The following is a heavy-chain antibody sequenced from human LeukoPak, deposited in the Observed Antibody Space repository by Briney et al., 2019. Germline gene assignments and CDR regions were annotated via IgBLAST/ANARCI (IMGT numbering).Heavy chain of an antibody. CDR3: AKGLAYSYGPFDY. D-gene: IGHD5-18*01. J-gene: IGHJ4*02. Sequence: GGSLRLSCAASGFSFSRNGMHWVRQAPGKGLEWVAFSSYDGSNKNYADSVKGRFTISRDNSKNTLYLQMNSLRAEDTAIYYCAKGLAYSYGPFDYWGQGTLVTVSS. V-gene: IGHV3-30*02. CDR1: GFSFSRNG. CDR2: SSYDGSNK.